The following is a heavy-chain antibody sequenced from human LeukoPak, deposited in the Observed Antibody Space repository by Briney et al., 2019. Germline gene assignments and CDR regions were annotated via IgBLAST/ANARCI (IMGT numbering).Heavy chain of an antibody. CDR1: GGSISSSSYY. CDR3: ARHVRYFDWLLDAFDI. Sequence: SETLSLTCTVSGGSISSSSYYWGWIRQPPGKGLEWIGCIYYSGSTYYNPSLKSRVTISVDTSKNQFSLKLSSVTAADTAVYYCARHVRYFDWLLDAFDIWGQGTMVTVSS. CDR2: IYYSGST. D-gene: IGHD3-9*01. V-gene: IGHV4-39*01. J-gene: IGHJ3*02.